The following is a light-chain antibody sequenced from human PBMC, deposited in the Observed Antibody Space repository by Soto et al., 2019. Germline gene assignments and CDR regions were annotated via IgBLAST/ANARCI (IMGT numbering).Light chain of an antibody. Sequence: EIVLTQSPGTLSLSPGERATLSCGASQSVSSSYLAWDQQKPGQAPRLLIYGASSRATGIPDRFSGSGSGTGFSFTISCLEPEDFAVYYCQHRGNWPLTFGGGTKVDIK. CDR2: GAS. CDR3: QHRGNWPLT. V-gene: IGKV3D-20*02. CDR1: QSVSSSY. J-gene: IGKJ4*01.